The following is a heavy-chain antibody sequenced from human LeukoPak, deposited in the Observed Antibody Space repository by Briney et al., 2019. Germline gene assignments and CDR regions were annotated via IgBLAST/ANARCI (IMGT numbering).Heavy chain of an antibody. CDR1: GGTFSSYA. CDR3: ARVYGSGSDYYYYGMDV. J-gene: IGHJ6*04. CDR2: ITPIFGTA. V-gene: IGHV1-69*13. Sequence: ASVKVSCKASGGTFSSYAISWVRQAPGQGLEWMGGITPIFGTANYAQKFQGRVTITADESTSTAYMELSSLRSEDTAVYYCARVYGSGSDYYYYGMDVWGKGTTVTVSS. D-gene: IGHD3-10*01.